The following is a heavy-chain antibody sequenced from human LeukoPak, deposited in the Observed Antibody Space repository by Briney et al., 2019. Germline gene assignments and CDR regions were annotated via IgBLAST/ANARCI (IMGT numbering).Heavy chain of an antibody. CDR3: ATERGKNIVVVPAAPCFDP. V-gene: IGHV1-2*02. Sequence: ASVKVSCKASGYTLTGCYKHWVRQAPGQGLEWMGWINPNSGGTNYAQKFQGRVTMTRDTSISTAYMELSRLRSDDTAVYYCATERGKNIVVVPAAPCFDPWGQGTLVTVSS. CDR1: GYTLTGCY. CDR2: INPNSGGT. J-gene: IGHJ5*02. D-gene: IGHD2-2*01.